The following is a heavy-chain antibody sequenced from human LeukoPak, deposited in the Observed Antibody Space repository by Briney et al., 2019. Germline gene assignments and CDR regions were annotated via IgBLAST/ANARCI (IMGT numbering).Heavy chain of an antibody. CDR2: IYYSGST. CDR3: ARHTTIFGHFGY. D-gene: IGHD3-3*01. V-gene: IGHV4-39*01. J-gene: IGHJ4*02. Sequence: SETLSLTCTVSGGSIGSSTYYWGWIRQPPGKRLEWIGSIYYSGSTYYNPSLKSRVTISADTSKNQFSLGLSSVTAADTAVYYCARHTTIFGHFGYWGQGTLVTVSS. CDR1: GGSIGSSTYY.